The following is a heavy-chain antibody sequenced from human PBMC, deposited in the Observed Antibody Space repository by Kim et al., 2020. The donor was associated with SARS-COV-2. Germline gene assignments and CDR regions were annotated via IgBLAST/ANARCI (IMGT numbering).Heavy chain of an antibody. V-gene: IGHV4-59*01. CDR3: ARERWPPRGGSEYNWFDP. J-gene: IGHJ5*02. CDR2: IYYSGST. D-gene: IGHD3-16*01. Sequence: SETLSLTCTVSGGSISSYYWSWIRQPPGKGLEWIGYIYYSGSTNYNPSLKSRVTISVDTSKNQFSLKPSSVTAADTAVYYCARERWPPRGGSEYNWFDP. CDR1: GGSISSYY.